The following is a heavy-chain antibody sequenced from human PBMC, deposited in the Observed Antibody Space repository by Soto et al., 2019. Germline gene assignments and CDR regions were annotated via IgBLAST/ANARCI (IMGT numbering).Heavy chain of an antibody. D-gene: IGHD1-26*01. J-gene: IGHJ3*02. V-gene: IGHV1-18*01. CDR2: ISAYNGNT. CDR3: ARDGWELYAFDI. Sequence: ASVKLSCKASGYTFTSYGSSWVRQAPGQGLEWMGWISAYNGNTNYAQKLQGRVTMTTDTSKSTAYMELRSLRSDYTAVYYCARDGWELYAFDIWGQGTVVTVSS. CDR1: GYTFTSYG.